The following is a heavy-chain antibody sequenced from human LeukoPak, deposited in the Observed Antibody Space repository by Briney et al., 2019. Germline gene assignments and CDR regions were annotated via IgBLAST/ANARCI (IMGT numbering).Heavy chain of an antibody. CDR2: ISSSSSYI. CDR3: ARDSWQQLVLYYYYYYMDV. J-gene: IGHJ6*03. V-gene: IGHV3-21*01. Sequence: GGSLRLSCAASGFTFSSYSMNWVRQAPGKGLEWVSSISSSSSYIYYADSVKGRFTISRDNAKNSLYLQMNSLRAEDTAVYYCARDSWQQLVLYYYYYYMDVWGKGTTVTVSS. CDR1: GFTFSSYS. D-gene: IGHD6-13*01.